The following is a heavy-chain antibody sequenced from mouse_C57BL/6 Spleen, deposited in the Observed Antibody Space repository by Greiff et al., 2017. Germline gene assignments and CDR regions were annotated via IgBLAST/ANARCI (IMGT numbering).Heavy chain of an antibody. V-gene: IGHV5-17*01. D-gene: IGHD2-3*01. CDR1: GFTFSDYG. J-gene: IGHJ2*01. CDR2: ISSGSSTI. CDR3: ASIYDGDTYYFDC. Sequence: EVQGVESGGGLVKPGGSLKLSCAASGFTFSDYGMHWVRQAPEKGLEWVAYISSGSSTIYYADTVKGRFTISRDNAKNTLFLQMTSLGYEDTAMYYCASIYDGDTYYFDCWGQGTTLTVSS.